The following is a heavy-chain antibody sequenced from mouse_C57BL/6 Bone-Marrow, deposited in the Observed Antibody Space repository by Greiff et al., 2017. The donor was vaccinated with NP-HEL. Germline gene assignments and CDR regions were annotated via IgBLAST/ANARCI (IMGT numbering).Heavy chain of an antibody. CDR3: AREGGPGNYREFAY. Sequence: VQLQQPGAELVKPGASVKLSCKASGYTFTSYWMHWVKQRPGQGLEWIGMIHPNSGSTNYNEKFKSKATLTVDKSSSTAYMQLSSLTSEDSAVYYCAREGGPGNYREFAYWGQGTLVTVSA. J-gene: IGHJ3*01. CDR2: IHPNSGST. CDR1: GYTFTSYW. V-gene: IGHV1-64*01. D-gene: IGHD2-1*01.